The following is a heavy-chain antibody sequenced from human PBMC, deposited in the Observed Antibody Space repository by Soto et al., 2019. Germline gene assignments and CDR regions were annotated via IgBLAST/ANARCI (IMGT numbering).Heavy chain of an antibody. CDR1: GFTFSSYV. D-gene: IGHD1-1*01. J-gene: IGHJ4*02. Sequence: QVQLVESGGGVVQPGRSLRLSCAASGFTFSSYVMHWVRQAPGKGLEWVALTSYDGSNKQYADSVKGRFTISRDNSKNTLYLQVNSLRAEDTAVYYCARETPGWNAFDFWGQGTQVTVSS. V-gene: IGHV3-30*03. CDR3: ARETPGWNAFDF. CDR2: TSYDGSNK.